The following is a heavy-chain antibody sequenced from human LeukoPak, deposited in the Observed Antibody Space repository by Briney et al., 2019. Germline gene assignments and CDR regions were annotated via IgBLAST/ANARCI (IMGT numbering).Heavy chain of an antibody. J-gene: IGHJ5*02. D-gene: IGHD3-3*01. CDR2: IKQDGSEK. CDR1: GFTFSSYW. CDR3: AGVGFWSGYYRLDTWFDP. Sequence: GGSLRLSCAASGFTFSSYWMSWVRQAPGKGLELVANIKQDGSEKYYVDSVKGRFTISRDNAKNSLYLQMNSLRAEDTAVYYCAGVGFWSGYYRLDTWFDPWGQGTLVTVSS. V-gene: IGHV3-7*01.